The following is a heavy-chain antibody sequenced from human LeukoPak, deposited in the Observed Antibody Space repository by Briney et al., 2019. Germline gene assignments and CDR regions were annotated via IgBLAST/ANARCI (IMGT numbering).Heavy chain of an antibody. CDR1: GFTFSRYS. CDR2: ISGSGGST. J-gene: IGHJ1*01. D-gene: IGHD4-17*01. V-gene: IGHV3-23*01. Sequence: PGGSLRLSCAASGFTFSRYSMSWVRQAPGKGLEWVSVISGSGGSTYYADSVKGRFTISRDNSKNTLYLRMNSLRAEDTAVYYCAKEVYGDSTGARFQHWGQGTLVTVSS. CDR3: AKEVYGDSTGARFQH.